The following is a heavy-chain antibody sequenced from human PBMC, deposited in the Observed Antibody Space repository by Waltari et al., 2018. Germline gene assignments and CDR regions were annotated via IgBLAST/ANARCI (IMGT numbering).Heavy chain of an antibody. V-gene: IGHV1-69*10. J-gene: IGHJ4*02. D-gene: IGHD3-10*01. Sequence: QVHLVQSGAEVKKPGSSVNVSCKASGGTFSTYAITWVRQAPGQGLEWMGGIIPILGITSYAQKFQGRVTITADKSTSTVYMELSNLRSEDTAVFYCARDGHYYGSGSAVDNWGQGTLVTVSS. CDR2: IIPILGIT. CDR1: GGTFSTYA. CDR3: ARDGHYYGSGSAVDN.